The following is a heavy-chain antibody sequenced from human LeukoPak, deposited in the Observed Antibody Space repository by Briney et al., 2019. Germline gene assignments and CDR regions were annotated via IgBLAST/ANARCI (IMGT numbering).Heavy chain of an antibody. Sequence: PGGSLRLSCEVSGFTFSDHYMSWIRQAPGKRLEWVSYISSGSTYTNYADSVKGRFTISRDNAKNSLYLQMNSLRAEDTAVYYCARVGCSSTSCYVESEVHDAFDIWGQGTMVTVSS. CDR3: ARVGCSSTSCYVESEVHDAFDI. D-gene: IGHD2-2*01. J-gene: IGHJ3*02. CDR1: GFTFSDHY. CDR2: ISSGSTYT. V-gene: IGHV3-11*06.